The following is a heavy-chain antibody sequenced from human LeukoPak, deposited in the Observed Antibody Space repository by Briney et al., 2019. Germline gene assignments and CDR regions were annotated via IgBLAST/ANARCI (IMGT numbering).Heavy chain of an antibody. J-gene: IGHJ6*02. CDR3: ARACSSTSSDPYYYYAMDV. CDR2: IYYTRST. V-gene: IGHV4-59*07. Sequence: PSDTLSLTCTVSGGAFSRYYWNWIRQPPGKPLECLGYIYYTRSTNYNPSLKIRVTISVERCMTQLCLKLSSVNAADAAVYYSARACSSTSSDPYYYYAMDVWGQGTTVTVSS. D-gene: IGHD2-2*01. CDR1: GGAFSRYY.